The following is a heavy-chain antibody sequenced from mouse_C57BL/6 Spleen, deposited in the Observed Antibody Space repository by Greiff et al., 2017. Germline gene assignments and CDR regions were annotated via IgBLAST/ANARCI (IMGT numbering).Heavy chain of an antibody. Sequence: VQLQQPGAELVKPGASVKLSCKASGYTFTSYWMHWVKQRPGQGLEWIGMIHPNSGSTNYNEKFKSKATLTVDKSSSTAYMQLSSLTSEDSAVYYCARGGDGYPYYFDYWGQGTTLTVSS. J-gene: IGHJ2*01. D-gene: IGHD2-3*01. CDR1: GYTFTSYW. CDR3: ARGGDGYPYYFDY. V-gene: IGHV1-64*01. CDR2: IHPNSGST.